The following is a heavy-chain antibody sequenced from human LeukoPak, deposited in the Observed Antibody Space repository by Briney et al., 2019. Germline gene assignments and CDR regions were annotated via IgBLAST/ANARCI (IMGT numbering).Heavy chain of an antibody. D-gene: IGHD6-13*01. CDR1: GFTFSSYA. J-gene: IGHJ4*02. CDR2: ISYDGGNK. Sequence: GGSLRLSCAASGFTFSSYAMHWVRQAPGKGLEWVAVISYDGGNKYYADSVKGRLTISRDNSKNTLSLQMDSLRAEDTAVYYCAKDQGIANYWGQGTLVTVST. CDR3: AKDQGIANY. V-gene: IGHV3-30-3*01.